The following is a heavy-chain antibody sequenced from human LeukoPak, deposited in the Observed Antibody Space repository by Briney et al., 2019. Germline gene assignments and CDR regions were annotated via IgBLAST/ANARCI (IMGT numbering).Heavy chain of an antibody. CDR1: GYTFTGYY. D-gene: IGHD3-22*01. V-gene: IGHV1-2*02. J-gene: IGHJ4*02. CDR3: ARVGRYYDSPVDY. CDR2: INPNSGGT. Sequence: ASVKVSCKASGYTFTGYYMHWVRQAPGQGLEWMGWINPNSGGTNYTQKFQGRVTMTRGTSISTAYMELSRLRSDDTAVYYCARVGRYYDSPVDYWGQGTLVTVSS.